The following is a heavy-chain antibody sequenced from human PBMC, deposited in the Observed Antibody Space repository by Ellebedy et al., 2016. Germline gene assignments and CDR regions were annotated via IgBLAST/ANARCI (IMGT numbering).Heavy chain of an antibody. CDR1: GFIFSDYY. Sequence: GGSLRLXXAASGFIFSDYYMSWIRQAPGKGLQWVSHISGSTDYTNYADSLKGRFTISRDNAKNSLYLQLNSLRAEDTAVYYCTRGSTGWSADSGHWGQGTLVTVSS. J-gene: IGHJ1*01. CDR2: ISGSTDYT. D-gene: IGHD2-15*01. CDR3: TRGSTGWSADSGH. V-gene: IGHV3-11*06.